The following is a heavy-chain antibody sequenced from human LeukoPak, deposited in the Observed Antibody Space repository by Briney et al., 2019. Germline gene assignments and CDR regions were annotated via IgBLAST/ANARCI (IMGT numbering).Heavy chain of an antibody. V-gene: IGHV1-3*01. Sequence: ASVKVSCKASGYTFTSYAMHWVRRAPGQRLEWMGWINAGNGDTKYTQKFQGRVTIARDTSASTAYMELSSLRSEDTAVYYCARDRGGTGDFDYWGQGTLSPSPQ. J-gene: IGHJ4*02. CDR3: ARDRGGTGDFDY. CDR2: INAGNGDT. CDR1: GYTFTSYA. D-gene: IGHD1-1*01.